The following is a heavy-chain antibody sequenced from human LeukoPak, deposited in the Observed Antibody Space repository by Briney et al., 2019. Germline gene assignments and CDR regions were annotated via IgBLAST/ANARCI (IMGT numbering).Heavy chain of an antibody. J-gene: IGHJ1*01. D-gene: IGHD2-15*01. Sequence: PGGSLRLSCAASGFTISSYGMSWVRQAPGKGLEWVSAISGSGGSTYYADSVKGRFTISRDNSKNTLYLQMNSLRAEDTAVYYCAKDGSRAWDIGFQHWGQGTLVTVSS. CDR2: ISGSGGST. CDR3: AKDGSRAWDIGFQH. V-gene: IGHV3-23*01. CDR1: GFTISSYG.